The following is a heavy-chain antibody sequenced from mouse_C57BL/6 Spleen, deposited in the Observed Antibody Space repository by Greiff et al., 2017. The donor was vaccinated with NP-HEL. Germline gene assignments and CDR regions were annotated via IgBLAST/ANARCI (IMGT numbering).Heavy chain of an antibody. D-gene: IGHD4-1*02. CDR3: APTPYYYAMDY. Sequence: VQLKQSGPELVKPGASVKMSCKASGYTFTDYNMHWVKQSHGKSLEWIGYINPNNGGTSYNQKFKGKATLTVNKSSSTAYMELRGLTSEDSAVYYCAPTPYYYAMDYWGQGTSVTVSS. J-gene: IGHJ4*01. V-gene: IGHV1-22*01. CDR2: INPNNGGT. CDR1: GYTFTDYN.